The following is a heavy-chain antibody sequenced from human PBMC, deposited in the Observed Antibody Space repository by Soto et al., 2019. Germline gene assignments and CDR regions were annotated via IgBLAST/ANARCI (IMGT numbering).Heavy chain of an antibody. CDR2: IIPIFGTA. CDR3: ARVMVGWEHPGPFDP. CDR1: GGTFSSYA. J-gene: IGHJ5*02. Sequence: QVQLVQSGAEVKKPGSSVKVSCKASGGTFSSYAISWVRQAPGQGLEWMGGIIPIFGTANYAQKFQGRATITADESTITAYMERSSLSSADTAVYYCARVMVGWEHPGPFDPWGQGTLVTVSS. D-gene: IGHD1-26*01. V-gene: IGHV1-69*01.